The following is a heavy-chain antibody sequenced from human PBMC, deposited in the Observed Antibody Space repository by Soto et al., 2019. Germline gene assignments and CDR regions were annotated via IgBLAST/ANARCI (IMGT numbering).Heavy chain of an antibody. CDR2: VWYDGRNK. CDR3: VRAAGYSGNDYVYYYGMDV. J-gene: IGHJ6*02. CDR1: GFTFRNYG. D-gene: IGHD5-12*01. Sequence: QVQLVESGGGVVQPGRSLRLSCAASGFTFRNYGMHWVRQAPAKGLEWVALVWYDGRNKNYVDSVKGRFTISRDNSKNTLYRQMNSLRDEDTAVYYCVRAAGYSGNDYVYYYGMDVWGQGTTVTVSS. V-gene: IGHV3-33*01.